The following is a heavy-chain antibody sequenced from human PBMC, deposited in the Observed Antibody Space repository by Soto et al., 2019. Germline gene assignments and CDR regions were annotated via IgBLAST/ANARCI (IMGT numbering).Heavy chain of an antibody. D-gene: IGHD2-15*01. V-gene: IGHV3-13*01. J-gene: IGHJ3*01. CDR3: AREPRYCRCGSCSIPGDPHAF. CDR2: IGTAGDT. Sequence: AGGSLRLSCAASGFTFSNYDMLWVRQVTGKGLEWVSTIGTAGDTYYPGSVKGRFTISRDIADNSLYLQMNSLRVEDTAVYYCAREPRYCRCGSCSIPGDPHAFWGQGTMVTVSS. CDR1: GFTFSNYD.